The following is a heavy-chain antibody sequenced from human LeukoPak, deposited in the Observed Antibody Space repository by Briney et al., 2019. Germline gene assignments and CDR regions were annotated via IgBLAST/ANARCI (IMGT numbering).Heavy chain of an antibody. V-gene: IGHV4-59*01. CDR3: ARSRSGYSYDHAAFEI. J-gene: IGHJ3*02. D-gene: IGHD5-18*01. CDR1: GGSISSFY. CDR2: IDYRGST. Sequence: SETLSLTCTVSGGSISSFYWSWIRQPPGKGLEWIAYIDYRGSTTYNPSLRSRVTISVDTSRNQFSLKLYSVTAADTAVYYCARSRSGYSYDHAAFEIWGQGTMVTVSS.